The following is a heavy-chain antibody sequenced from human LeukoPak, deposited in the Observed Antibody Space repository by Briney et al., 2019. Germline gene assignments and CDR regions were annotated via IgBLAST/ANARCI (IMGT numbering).Heavy chain of an antibody. CDR1: GYSFTNYY. CDR3: ARDLRCSGGSCYENWFDP. V-gene: IGHV1-46*01. D-gene: IGHD2-15*01. Sequence: ASVKVSCKASGYSFTNYYMHWVRQAPRQGLEWMGLINPSGGSTSYAQKFQGRVTMTRDTSTSTVYMELSSLRSEDTAVYYCARDLRCSGGSCYENWFDPWGQGTLVTVSS. J-gene: IGHJ5*02. CDR2: INPSGGST.